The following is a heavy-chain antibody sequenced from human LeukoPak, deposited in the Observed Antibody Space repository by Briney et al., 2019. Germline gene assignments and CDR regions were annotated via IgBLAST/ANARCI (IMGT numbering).Heavy chain of an antibody. CDR3: ARAGYYGDDAFDL. J-gene: IGHJ3*01. Sequence: GGSLRLSCVASGFIIGSYWMSWVRQAPGKGLEWVANIRQDGSEKYYVDSVKGRLTISRGNAKNSLYLQMNNLTAADTAIYYCARAGYYGDDAFDLWGQGTRVTVSS. CDR1: GFIIGSYW. D-gene: IGHD2/OR15-2a*01. V-gene: IGHV3-7*01. CDR2: IRQDGSEK.